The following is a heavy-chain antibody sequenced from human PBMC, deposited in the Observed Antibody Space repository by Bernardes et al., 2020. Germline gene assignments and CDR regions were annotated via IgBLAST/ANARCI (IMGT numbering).Heavy chain of an antibody. D-gene: IGHD3-10*01. CDR2: IYYSGST. CDR1: GGSISSGGYY. V-gene: IGHV4-31*03. CDR3: ARGASGGYYFDY. Sequence: SEPLSLTCTVSGGSISSGGYYWSWIRQHPGKGLEWIGYIYYSGSTYYNPSLKSRVTISVDTSKNQFSLKLSSVTAADTAVYYCARGASGGYYFDYWGQGTLVTVSS. J-gene: IGHJ4*02.